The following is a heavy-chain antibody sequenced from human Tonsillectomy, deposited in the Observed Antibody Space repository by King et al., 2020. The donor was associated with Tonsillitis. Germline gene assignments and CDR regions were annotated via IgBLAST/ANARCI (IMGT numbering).Heavy chain of an antibody. V-gene: IGHV3-20*01. Sequence: VQLVESGGGVVRPGGSLRLSCAASGFSFDDYGMSWVRQAPGKRLEWVSGINWNGYRTGYADSVKGRFTISRDNAKNSVYLQMNSLRAEDTALYDCARVNGWFGDVVPWYFDLWGRGTLVTVSS. CDR2: INWNGYRT. CDR1: GFSFDDYG. D-gene: IGHD3-10*01. J-gene: IGHJ2*01. CDR3: ARVNGWFGDVVPWYFDL.